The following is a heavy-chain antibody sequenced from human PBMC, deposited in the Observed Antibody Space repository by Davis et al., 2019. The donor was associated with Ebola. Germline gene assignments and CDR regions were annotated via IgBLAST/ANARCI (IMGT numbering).Heavy chain of an antibody. CDR2: SIPILGIG. CDR3: ATDGSAVAGPT. CDR1: GGTFTSYT. V-gene: IGHV1-69*04. J-gene: IGHJ4*02. Sequence: SVKVSCKASGGTFTSYTISWVRQAPGQGLEWMGRSIPILGIGNYAQTFKGRVTITADKSTTTVYMELSSLRSEDTAVYYCATDGSAVAGPTWGQGTLVAVSS. D-gene: IGHD6-19*01.